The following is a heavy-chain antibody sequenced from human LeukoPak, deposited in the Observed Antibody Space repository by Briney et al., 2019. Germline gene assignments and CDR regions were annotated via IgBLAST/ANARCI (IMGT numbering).Heavy chain of an antibody. CDR1: GFTFSNYA. CDR3: AKYCSSTSCYDYYFDY. CDR2: ISGSGGST. D-gene: IGHD2-2*01. V-gene: IGHV3-23*01. J-gene: IGHJ4*02. Sequence: TGGSLRLACAASGFTFSNYAMSWVRQAPGKGLEWVSAISGSGGSTYYADSVKGRFTISRDNSKNTLYLQMNSLRAEDTAVYYCAKYCSSTSCYDYYFDYWGQGTLVTVSS.